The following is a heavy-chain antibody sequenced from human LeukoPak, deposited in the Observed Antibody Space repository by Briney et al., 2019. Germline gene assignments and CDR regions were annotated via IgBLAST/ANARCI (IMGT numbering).Heavy chain of an antibody. V-gene: IGHV3-48*03. D-gene: IGHD5-24*01. J-gene: IGHJ4*02. CDR2: ISSSGYTI. CDR3: ARGRDGYNMYHFDY. Sequence: GGSLRLSWAASGLTFNSYEMNWVRQAPGKGLKLVSYISSSGYTIHYADSVKGRFTISRDNAKNSLYLQMNSLTAEDTAVYYCARGRDGYNMYHFDYWGQGTVVIV. CDR1: GLTFNSYE.